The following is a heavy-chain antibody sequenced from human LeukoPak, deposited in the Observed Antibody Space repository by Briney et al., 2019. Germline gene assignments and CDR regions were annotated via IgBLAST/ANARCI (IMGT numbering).Heavy chain of an antibody. Sequence: GGSRRLSCAASVFTSSSYEMNWFRQAPGKGREWGSFISSSGSIIYYAHSVKGRFTISRDYAKNSLYLQMNRLRAEDTAVYYCARDGYCSSTSYRRYCGMDVWGQGTTVTVSS. CDR3: ARDGYCSSTSYRRYCGMDV. CDR2: ISSSGSII. D-gene: IGHD2-2*03. CDR1: VFTSSSYE. V-gene: IGHV3-48*03. J-gene: IGHJ6*02.